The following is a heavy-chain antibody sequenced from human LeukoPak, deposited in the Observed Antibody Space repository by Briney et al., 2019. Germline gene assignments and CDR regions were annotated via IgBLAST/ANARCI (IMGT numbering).Heavy chain of an antibody. CDR2: IKQDGSVK. V-gene: IGHV3-7*01. CDR3: ARIGYRSSSFDY. CDR1: GFTFSNYW. J-gene: IGHJ4*02. Sequence: GGSLRLSCAASGFTFSNYWMSWVRQAPGRGLEWVANIKQDGSVKYYVDSVKGRFTISRDNAKNSVYLQMNSPRAEDTAVYYCARIGYRSSSFDYWGQGTLVTVSS. D-gene: IGHD6-6*01.